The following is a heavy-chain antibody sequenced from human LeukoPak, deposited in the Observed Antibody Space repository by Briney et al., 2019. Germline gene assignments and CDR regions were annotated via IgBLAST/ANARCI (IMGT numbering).Heavy chain of an antibody. CDR1: GYTFTSYG. J-gene: IGHJ3*02. V-gene: IGHV1-18*01. CDR2: ISAYSGNT. CDR3: AREMGIAAAGSDAFDI. Sequence: ASVKVSCKASGYTFTSYGISWVRQAPGQGLEWMGWISAYSGNTNYAQKLQGRVTMTTDTSTSTAYMELRSLRSDDTAVYYCAREMGIAAAGSDAFDIWGQGTMVTVSS. D-gene: IGHD6-13*01.